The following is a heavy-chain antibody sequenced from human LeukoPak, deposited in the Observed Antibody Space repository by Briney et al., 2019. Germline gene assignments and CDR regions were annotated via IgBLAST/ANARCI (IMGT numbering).Heavy chain of an antibody. CDR3: ARGASSGWSDYYFDY. Sequence: PGRSLRLSCAASGFTFSSYGMHWVRQAPGKGLEWVAVIWYDGSNKYYADSVKGRFTISRDNSKNTLYLQMNSLRAEDTAVYYCARGASSGWSDYYFDYWGQGTLATVSS. CDR2: IWYDGSNK. J-gene: IGHJ4*02. V-gene: IGHV3-33*01. D-gene: IGHD6-19*01. CDR1: GFTFSSYG.